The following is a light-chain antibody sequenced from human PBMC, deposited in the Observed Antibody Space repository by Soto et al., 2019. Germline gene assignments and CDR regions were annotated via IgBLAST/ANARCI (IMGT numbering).Light chain of an antibody. V-gene: IGLV1-47*01. CDR1: TSNIGTNY. J-gene: IGLJ2*01. CDR3: AAWDDSLGGHVV. Sequence: QSVLTQPPSASGTPGQRVTISCSGSTSNIGTNYVFWYHQLPGTAPKLLISRNNQRPSGVPDRFSGSKSGTSASLTISGLRSDDEADYYCAAWDDSLGGHVVFGAGTKLTVL. CDR2: RNN.